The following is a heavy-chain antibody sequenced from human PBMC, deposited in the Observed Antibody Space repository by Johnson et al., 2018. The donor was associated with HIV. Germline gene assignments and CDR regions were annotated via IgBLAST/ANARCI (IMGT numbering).Heavy chain of an antibody. CDR1: GFTFDDFG. J-gene: IGHJ3*01. CDR3: AKDTRRKLVMITFGGVIAYH. D-gene: IGHD3-16*02. V-gene: IGHV3-20*04. Sequence: VQLVESGGGVVRPGGSLRLCCAASGFTFDDFGMSWVRQAPGKGLEWVSNVNWNSGSIGYADSVKGRFTISRDNAKNSLYLQMNSLRAEDTALYYCAKDTRRKLVMITFGGVIAYHWGQGTMVTVSS. CDR2: VNWNSGSI.